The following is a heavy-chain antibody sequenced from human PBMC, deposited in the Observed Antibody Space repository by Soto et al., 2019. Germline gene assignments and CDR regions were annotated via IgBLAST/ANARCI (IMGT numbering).Heavy chain of an antibody. CDR2: IIPIFGTA. Sequence: SVKVSWKASGGTFSSYAISWVRQAPGQGLEWMGGIIPIFGTANYAQKFQGRVTITADKSTSTAYMELSSLRSEDTAVYYCARGYYYDSSGYYPPRGDYYYYGMDVWGQGTTVTVSS. V-gene: IGHV1-69*06. CDR3: ARGYYYDSSGYYPPRGDYYYYGMDV. D-gene: IGHD3-22*01. J-gene: IGHJ6*02. CDR1: GGTFSSYA.